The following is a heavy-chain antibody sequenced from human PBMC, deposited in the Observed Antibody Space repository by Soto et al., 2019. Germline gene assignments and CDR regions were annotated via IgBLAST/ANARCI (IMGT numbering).Heavy chain of an antibody. D-gene: IGHD3-10*01. Sequence: GESLKISCKGSGYDFMKYWIIWVRQVPGKGLEWMGRIDPTDSDTNYSPSFQGHVTISVDKSISTAFLQWSSLQASDTAIYYCARRSLTMPRTFNDTDVWGQGTTVTVSS. V-gene: IGHV5-10-1*01. J-gene: IGHJ6*02. CDR2: IDPTDSDT. CDR1: GYDFMKYW. CDR3: ARRSLTMPRTFNDTDV.